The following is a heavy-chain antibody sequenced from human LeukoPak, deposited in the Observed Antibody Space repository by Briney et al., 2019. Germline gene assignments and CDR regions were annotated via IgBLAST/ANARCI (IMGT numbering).Heavy chain of an antibody. Sequence: ASVKVSCKASGYTFTSYYMHSVRQAPGQGLEWMGIINPSGGSTSYAQKFQGRVTMTRDTSTSTDYMELSSLRSEDTAVYYCARDSGGSCLFDNWCQGTLVTVSS. CDR3: ARDSGGSCLFDN. V-gene: IGHV1-46*01. CDR1: GYTFTSYY. J-gene: IGHJ4*02. D-gene: IGHD2-15*01. CDR2: INPSGGST.